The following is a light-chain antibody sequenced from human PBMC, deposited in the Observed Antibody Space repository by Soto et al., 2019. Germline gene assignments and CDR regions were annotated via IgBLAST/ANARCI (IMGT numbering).Light chain of an antibody. Sequence: DIQMTQSPSTLSGSVGDRVTITCLAIQTISSWLAWYQQKAGKAPKLLIYKASTLKSGVPSRFRATVSGTEFSLTITSLQPEDFATYYCQQLFDSPITFGQGTRLEIK. CDR3: QQLFDSPIT. V-gene: IGKV1-5*03. CDR1: QTISSW. CDR2: KAS. J-gene: IGKJ5*01.